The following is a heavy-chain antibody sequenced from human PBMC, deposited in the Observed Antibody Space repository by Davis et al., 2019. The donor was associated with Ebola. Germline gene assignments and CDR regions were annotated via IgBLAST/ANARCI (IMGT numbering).Heavy chain of an antibody. V-gene: IGHV3-23*01. CDR3: ARKRFVSPFDY. CDR1: GFTFSSYA. Sequence: GESLKISCAASGFTFSSYAMSWVRQAPGKGLEWVSAISGSGGSTSYADSVKGRFTISRDNAKNTLYLQMNSLRAEDTAVYYCARKRFVSPFDYWGQGTLVTVSS. CDR2: ISGSGGST. J-gene: IGHJ4*02.